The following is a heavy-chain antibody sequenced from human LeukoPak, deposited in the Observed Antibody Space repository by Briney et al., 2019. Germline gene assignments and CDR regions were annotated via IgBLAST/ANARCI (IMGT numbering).Heavy chain of an antibody. V-gene: IGHV3-20*04. CDR2: INWNGGST. CDR3: AREQYQLLYGYYYMDV. Sequence: PTGGSLRLSCAASGFTFDDYGMSWVRQGPGKGLEWVSGINWNGGSTGYADSVKGRFTISRDNAKNSLYLQMKSLRAEDTALYYCAREQYQLLYGYYYMDVSGKGTTVTVSS. J-gene: IGHJ6*03. D-gene: IGHD2-2*02. CDR1: GFTFDDYG.